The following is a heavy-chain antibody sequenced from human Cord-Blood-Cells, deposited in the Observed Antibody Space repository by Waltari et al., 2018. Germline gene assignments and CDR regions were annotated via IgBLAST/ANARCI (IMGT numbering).Heavy chain of an antibody. CDR2: IYYSGST. V-gene: IGHV4-39*01. D-gene: IGHD6-13*01. CDR1: GGSIISSSYY. CDR3: ARLMIEAAPFDY. J-gene: IGHJ4*02. Sequence: QLQLHEAGPGLVKPSETLSLTCTVSGGSIISSSYYLRWIRQPPGKGLEWIGSIYYSGSTYYNPSLKSRVTISVDTSKNQFSLKLSSVTAADTAVYYCARLMIEAAPFDYWGQGTLVTVSS.